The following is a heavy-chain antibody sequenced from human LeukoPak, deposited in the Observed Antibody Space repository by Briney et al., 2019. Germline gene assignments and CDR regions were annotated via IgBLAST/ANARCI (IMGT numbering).Heavy chain of an antibody. CDR2: ISGSGGST. CDR3: AKEVLDYEIPYWYFDL. V-gene: IGHV3-23*01. CDR1: GFILSSFA. Sequence: GGSLRLSCAASGFILSSFAMTWVRQAPGKGLEWVSSISGSGGSTYHADSVKGRFTISRDNSKNTLYLQMSSLRAEDTAVYHCAKEVLDYEIPYWYFDLWGRGTLVTVSS. J-gene: IGHJ2*01. D-gene: IGHD4-17*01.